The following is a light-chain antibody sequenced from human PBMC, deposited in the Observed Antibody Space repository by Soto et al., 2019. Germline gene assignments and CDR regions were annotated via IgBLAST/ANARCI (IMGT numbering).Light chain of an antibody. J-gene: IGKJ2*01. Sequence: IVMTQSQVTLSASPGERATLSCRASQTVSTNLAWYQQRPGQAPRLLIYGASTRVTGIPPRFSGSGSGTDFTLTFSSLQSEDFAVYFCRQYTNWPQNFGQGTKLEIK. CDR3: RQYTNWPQN. CDR2: GAS. V-gene: IGKV3-15*01. CDR1: QTVSTN.